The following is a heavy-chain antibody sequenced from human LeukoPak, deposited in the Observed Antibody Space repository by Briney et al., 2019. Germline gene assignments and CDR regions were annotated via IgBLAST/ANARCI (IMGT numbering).Heavy chain of an antibody. CDR1: GYTFTSYD. CDR2: MNPNSGNT. D-gene: IGHD3-10*01. V-gene: IGHV1-8*01. J-gene: IGHJ4*02. CDR3: ARDVGYGSGSTYFDY. Sequence: VASVKVSCKASGYTFTSYDINWVRQATGQGLEWMGWMNPNSGNTGYAQKFQGRVTMTRDTSTSTVYMELSSLRSEDTAVYYCARDVGYGSGSTYFDYWGQGTLVTVSS.